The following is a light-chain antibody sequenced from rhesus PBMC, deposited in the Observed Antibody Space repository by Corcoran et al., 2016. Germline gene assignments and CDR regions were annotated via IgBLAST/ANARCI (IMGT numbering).Light chain of an antibody. CDR2: NTN. V-gene: IGKV1-32*02. J-gene: IGKJ1*01. CDR1: QGISSY. Sequence: DIQMSQSPSSLSASVGDRVTITCRASQGISSYLNWYQQQPGKAPKLLIYNTNSLESGVPSRVSGSGSWTEFILTISRLQPEDFATYYCQQGTSNPPTFGQGTKVEIK. CDR3: QQGTSNPPT.